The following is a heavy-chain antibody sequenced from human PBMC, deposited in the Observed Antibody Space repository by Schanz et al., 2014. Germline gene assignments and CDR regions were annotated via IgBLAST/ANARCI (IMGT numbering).Heavy chain of an antibody. V-gene: IGHV3-21*04. D-gene: IGHD3-3*01. CDR2: ITSTSRYI. CDR1: GFTFSNYT. J-gene: IGHJ4*02. CDR3: AKDIRIRLFFQFDS. Sequence: EVQLVESGGGLVKPGGSLRLSCAASGFTFSNYTMYWVRQAPGKGLEWVSSITSTSRYIYYADSLKGRFTISRDNAKNSVYLQMNSVTAEDTALYYCAKDIRIRLFFQFDSWGQGTLVTVSS.